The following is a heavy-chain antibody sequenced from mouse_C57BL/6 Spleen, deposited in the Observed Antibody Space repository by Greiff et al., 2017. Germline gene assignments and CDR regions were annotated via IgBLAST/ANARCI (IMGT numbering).Heavy chain of an antibody. D-gene: IGHD2-2*01. CDR2: ISDGGSYT. Sequence: DVQLVESGGGLVKPGGSLKLSCAASGFTFSSYAMSWVRQTPEKRLEWVATISDGGSYTYYPDNVKGRFTISRDNDKNNLYLQMSHLKSEDTAMYYCARDPQGYERVYYAMDYGGQGTSVTVSS. CDR1: GFTFSSYA. V-gene: IGHV5-4*01. J-gene: IGHJ4*01. CDR3: ARDPQGYERVYYAMDY.